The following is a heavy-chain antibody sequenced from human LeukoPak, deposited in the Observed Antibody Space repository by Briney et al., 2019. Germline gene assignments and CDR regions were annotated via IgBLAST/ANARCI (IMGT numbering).Heavy chain of an antibody. V-gene: IGHV3-33*01. J-gene: IGHJ3*02. D-gene: IGHD6-19*01. CDR1: GFTFSSYG. Sequence: GGSLRLSCAASGFTFSSYGMHWVRQAPGKGLEWVAVILSDGSKEFYTDSVKGRFTISRDNAKNSLYLQMNSLRAEDTAVYYCARSTGYSSADGAFDIWGQGTMVTVSS. CDR2: ILSDGSKE. CDR3: ARSTGYSSADGAFDI.